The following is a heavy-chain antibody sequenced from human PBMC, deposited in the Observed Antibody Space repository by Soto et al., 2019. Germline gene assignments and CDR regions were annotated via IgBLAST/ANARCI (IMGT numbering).Heavy chain of an antibody. D-gene: IGHD3-22*01. CDR2: IKSKTDRETV. CDR3: TTVDYSDTIGYYSLDY. J-gene: IGHJ4*02. CDR1: GFKFSDAW. Sequence: EAHLAESGGGLVEPGGSLRLSCAASGFKFSDAWMSWVRQAPGKGLEWVGRIKSKTDRETVDYAAPVKGRFSISRDDSKNTLYLEMRGLATEDTAVYYCTTVDYSDTIGYYSLDYWGQGTLVTVSS. V-gene: IGHV3-15*01.